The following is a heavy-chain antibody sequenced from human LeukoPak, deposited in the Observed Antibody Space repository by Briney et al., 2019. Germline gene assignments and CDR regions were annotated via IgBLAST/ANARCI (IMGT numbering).Heavy chain of an antibody. D-gene: IGHD2/OR15-2a*01. CDR3: ARDSGNYIDY. J-gene: IGHJ4*01. V-gene: IGHV3-48*02. Sequence: GGSLRLSCAASGFTFSSYAMNWVRQAPGKGLQWVSFISGSSKTIYYGDSVKGRFTISRDNAKNSLYLQMNGLRDEGAALYFCARDSGNYIDYWGQGTQVVVSS. CDR2: ISGSSKTI. CDR1: GFTFSSYA.